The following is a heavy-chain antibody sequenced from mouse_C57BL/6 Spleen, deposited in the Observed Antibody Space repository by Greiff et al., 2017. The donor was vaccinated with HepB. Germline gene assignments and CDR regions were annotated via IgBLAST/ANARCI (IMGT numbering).Heavy chain of an antibody. V-gene: IGHV14-4*01. CDR2: IDPETGDT. CDR1: GFNIKDDY. Sequence: VQLQQSGAELVRPGASVKLSCTASGFNIKDDYMHWVKQRPEQGLEWIGWIDPETGDTEYASKFQGKATIAADTSSNTAHLQRSSLTSEDTAVYDCTRGYGNYGWYFDVWGTGTTVTVSS. D-gene: IGHD2-1*01. J-gene: IGHJ1*03. CDR3: TRGYGNYGWYFDV.